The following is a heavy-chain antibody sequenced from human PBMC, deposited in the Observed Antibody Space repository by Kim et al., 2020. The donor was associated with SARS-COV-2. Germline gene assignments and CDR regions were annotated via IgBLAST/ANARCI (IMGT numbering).Heavy chain of an antibody. Sequence: GGSLRLSCAASGFTFSSYPMHWVRQAPGKGLEWLAVISYDGNDKSFADSVKGRFAISRDVSNGIFYLQMKNVKFEDTAVYFCAREESDSGWGYFDYWGQGALVIVSA. CDR1: GFTFSSYP. CDR2: ISYDGNDK. CDR3: AREESDSGWGYFDY. D-gene: IGHD6-19*01. V-gene: IGHV3-30*09. J-gene: IGHJ4*02.